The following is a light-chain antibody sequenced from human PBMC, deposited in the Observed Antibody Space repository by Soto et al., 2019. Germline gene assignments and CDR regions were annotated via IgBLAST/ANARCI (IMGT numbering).Light chain of an antibody. J-gene: IGKJ1*01. V-gene: IGKV3-15*01. CDR1: QSISSN. CDR3: QQYNDWPLT. CDR2: GAS. Sequence: EVVMTQSPATLSVSPGERATLSYRASQSISSNLAWYQQKPGQAPRLLMYGASTRASGIPARFSGSGSGTEFTLTISSLQSEDFAVYYCQQYNDWPLTFGQGTKVEI.